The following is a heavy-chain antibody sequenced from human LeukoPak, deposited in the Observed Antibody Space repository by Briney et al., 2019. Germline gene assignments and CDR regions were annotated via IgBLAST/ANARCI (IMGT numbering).Heavy chain of an antibody. CDR3: ARELNGYGYYFFDY. V-gene: IGHV3-30-3*01. Sequence: PGGSLRLSCAASGFTFSDYTMHWVRQAPGKGLEWVAVIFYDGNKKYYADSVKGRFTISRDNAKNSLYLQMNGLGAEDTAVYYCARELNGYGYYFFDYWGPGTLVTVSS. J-gene: IGHJ4*02. D-gene: IGHD3-16*01. CDR1: GFTFSDYT. CDR2: IFYDGNKK.